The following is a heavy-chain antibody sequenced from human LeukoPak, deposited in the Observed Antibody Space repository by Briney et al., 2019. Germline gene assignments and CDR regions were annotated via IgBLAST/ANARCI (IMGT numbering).Heavy chain of an antibody. CDR2: IDPSAGST. CDR1: GYTFTNYY. J-gene: IGHJ6*04. Sequence: ASVKVSCKASGYTFTNYYMHWVRPAPGQGLEWMGVIDPSAGSTTYAQKFQGRVTMTRDTATSTVYMELSSLRSDDTAVYYCARAHYASSNIKVPFDVWGKGTTVTVSS. D-gene: IGHD3-22*01. V-gene: IGHV1-46*01. CDR3: ARAHYASSNIKVPFDV.